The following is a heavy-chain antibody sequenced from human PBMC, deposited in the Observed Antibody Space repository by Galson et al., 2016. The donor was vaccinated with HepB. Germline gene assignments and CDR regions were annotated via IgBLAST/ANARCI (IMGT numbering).Heavy chain of an antibody. V-gene: IGHV4-34*01. Sequence: SETLSLTCAVYGGSFSGYYWSWIRQPPGKGLEWIGEINHYGKTNYNPSLKSRVTISVDTSKNHFSLNLKSMTAADTALYYCARKKGPYQLLFPFDYWGQGSLVSVSS. D-gene: IGHD2-2*01. CDR1: GGSFSGYY. CDR3: ARKKGPYQLLFPFDY. J-gene: IGHJ4*02. CDR2: INHYGKT.